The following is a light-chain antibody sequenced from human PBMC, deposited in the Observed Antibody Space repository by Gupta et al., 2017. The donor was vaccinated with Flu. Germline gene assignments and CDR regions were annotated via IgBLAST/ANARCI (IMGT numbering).Light chain of an antibody. CDR3: QVWDSSTDHLI. J-gene: IGLJ2*01. Sequence: SYVLTQPPSVSVAPGKTARITCGGNKIGGKSVHWYQQKPGQAPVLVVYDDSDRPSGIPERFSGSNSGNTATLTISRVEAGDEADYYCQVWDSSTDHLIFGGGTKLTVL. V-gene: IGLV3-21*03. CDR1: KIGGKS. CDR2: DDS.